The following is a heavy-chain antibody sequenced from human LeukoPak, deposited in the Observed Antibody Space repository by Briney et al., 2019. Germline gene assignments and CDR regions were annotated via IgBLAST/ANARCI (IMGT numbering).Heavy chain of an antibody. D-gene: IGHD1-1*01. J-gene: IGHJ4*02. V-gene: IGHV3-21*01. CDR2: ISSSSSYI. CDR3: ARGTRTTGTTGAHY. CDR1: GFTFSSYS. Sequence: PGGSLRLSCAASGFTFSSYSMNWVRQAPGKGLEWVSSISSSSSYIYYADSVKGRFTISRDNAKNSLYLQMNSLRAEDTAVYYCARGTRTTGTTGAHYWGQGTLVTVSS.